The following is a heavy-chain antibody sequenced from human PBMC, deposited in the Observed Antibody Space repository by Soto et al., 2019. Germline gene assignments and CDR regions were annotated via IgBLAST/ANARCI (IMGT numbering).Heavy chain of an antibody. J-gene: IGHJ5*02. CDR3: ARHIIVGATINWFDP. V-gene: IGHV5-10-1*01. CDR2: IDPSDSYT. D-gene: IGHD1-26*01. Sequence: PGESLKISCKGSGYSFTSYWISVGLQIRGKGLEWMGRIDPSDSYTNYSPSFQGHVTISADKSISTAYLQWSSLKASDTAMYYCARHIIVGATINWFDPWGQGTLVTVSS. CDR1: GYSFTSYW.